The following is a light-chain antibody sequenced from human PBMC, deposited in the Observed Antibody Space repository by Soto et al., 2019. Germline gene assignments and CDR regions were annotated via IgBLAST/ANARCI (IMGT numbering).Light chain of an antibody. CDR3: QRYNSWWK. CDR1: QSVNSN. V-gene: IGKV3-15*01. Sequence: EIVMTQSPATLSVSPGERATLSCRARQSVNSNLAWYQQKPGQAPRLLLYGATTRATGIPARFSSSGSGTDFTLTIRSRQSEDFAVYYWQRYNSWWKFRQGTKVEIK. J-gene: IGKJ1*01. CDR2: GAT.